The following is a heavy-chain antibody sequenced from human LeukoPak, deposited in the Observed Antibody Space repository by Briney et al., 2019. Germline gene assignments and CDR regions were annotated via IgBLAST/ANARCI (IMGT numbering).Heavy chain of an antibody. CDR3: ASGSGYSSSWFLDY. CDR1: GFTFSTYG. V-gene: IGHV3-7*01. D-gene: IGHD6-13*01. J-gene: IGHJ4*02. Sequence: GRSLRLSCAGSGFTFSTYGMDWVRQAPGKGLEWVANIREDESEKNYVDSVKGRFTISRDNAKNSLYLQMNSLRAEDTAVYYCASGSGYSSSWFLDYWGQGTLVTVSS. CDR2: IREDESEK.